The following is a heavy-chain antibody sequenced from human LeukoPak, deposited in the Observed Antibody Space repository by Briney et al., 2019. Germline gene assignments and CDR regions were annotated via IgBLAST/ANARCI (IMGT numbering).Heavy chain of an antibody. D-gene: IGHD3-22*01. V-gene: IGHV1-69*04. Sequence: APVKVSCKASGGTFSSYAISWVRQAPGQGLEWMGRIIPILGIANYAQKFQGRVTITADKSTSTAYMELSSLRSEDTAVYYCARWLGNGFDMWGQGTVVTVSS. CDR1: GGTFSSYA. J-gene: IGHJ3*02. CDR3: ARWLGNGFDM. CDR2: IIPILGIA.